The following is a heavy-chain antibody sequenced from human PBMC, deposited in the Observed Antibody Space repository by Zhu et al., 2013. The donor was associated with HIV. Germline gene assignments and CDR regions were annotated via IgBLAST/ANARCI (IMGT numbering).Heavy chain of an antibody. J-gene: IGHJ4*02. CDR1: GYTFTGYY. CDR2: INPNSGGT. CDR3: ARVFLPVRDGYNLYYFDY. Sequence: QVQLVQSGAEVKKPGASVKVSCKASGYTFTGYYMHWVRQAPGQGLEWMGWINPNSGGTNYAQKFQGRVTMTRDTSISTAYMELSRLRSDDTAVYYCARVFLPVRDGYNLYYFDYWGQGTLVTVSS. D-gene: IGHD5-12*01. V-gene: IGHV1-2*02.